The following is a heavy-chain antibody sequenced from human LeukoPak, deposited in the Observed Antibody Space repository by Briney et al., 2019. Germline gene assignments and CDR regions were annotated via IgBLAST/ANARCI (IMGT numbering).Heavy chain of an antibody. CDR1: GFIFSNYA. J-gene: IGHJ5*02. Sequence: GGSLRLSCAASGFIFSNYAMHWVRQAPGKGLEWVAVISYEGNNKYYADSVKGRFTISRDNSKNTLYLQMNSLRAEDTAVYYCARDFGGLIAMAVRGSRSPIRWFDPWGQGTLVTVSS. V-gene: IGHV3-30-3*01. CDR2: ISYEGNNK. CDR3: ARDFGGLIAMAVRGSRSPIRWFDP. D-gene: IGHD3-10*01.